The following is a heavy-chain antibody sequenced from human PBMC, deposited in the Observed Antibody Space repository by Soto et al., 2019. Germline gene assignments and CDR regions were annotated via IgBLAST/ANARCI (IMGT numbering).Heavy chain of an antibody. V-gene: IGHV1-18*04. D-gene: IGHD3-3*01. J-gene: IGHJ3*01. CDR1: VFTSSG. CDR2: ISTHNGNT. CDR3: AREGILGLFDAYDL. Sequence: ASVKVSCKASVFTSSGISWVRQAPGQRLEWMGWISTHNGNTIYAQKFQGRVIMTMDTSTTTVYMELRSLRPDDTAVYLCAREGILGLFDAYDLWGQGTMVTVS.